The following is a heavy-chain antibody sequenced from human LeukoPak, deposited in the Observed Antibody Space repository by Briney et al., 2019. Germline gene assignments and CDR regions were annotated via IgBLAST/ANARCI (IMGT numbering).Heavy chain of an antibody. Sequence: GGSLRLSCGASGFTFSTYAMHWVRQAPGKGLECVSVISYDGTRKEYADSVKGRFTISRDNSNDTLYLQMNSLRPEDTALYYCARVNTIFGVDIVSLGAEFEFWGQGTLVTVSS. CDR1: GFTFSTYA. CDR2: ISYDGTRK. J-gene: IGHJ4*02. D-gene: IGHD3-3*02. V-gene: IGHV3-30*03. CDR3: ARVNTIFGVDIVSLGAEFEF.